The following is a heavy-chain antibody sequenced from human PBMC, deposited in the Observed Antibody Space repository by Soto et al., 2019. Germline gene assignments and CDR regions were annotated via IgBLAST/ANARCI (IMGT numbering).Heavy chain of an antibody. Sequence: GGSLRLSCAASGFTFDDYVMHWVRQAPGRGLEWVSGISWNSGYIGYADSVKGRFTISRDNTKNSLYLQMNSLRTEDTALYYCAKDWRNSGSYDYYFYYMDVWGKGTTVTVSS. CDR3: AKDWRNSGSYDYYFYYMDV. J-gene: IGHJ6*03. CDR1: GFTFDDYV. V-gene: IGHV3-9*01. CDR2: ISWNSGYI. D-gene: IGHD3-10*01.